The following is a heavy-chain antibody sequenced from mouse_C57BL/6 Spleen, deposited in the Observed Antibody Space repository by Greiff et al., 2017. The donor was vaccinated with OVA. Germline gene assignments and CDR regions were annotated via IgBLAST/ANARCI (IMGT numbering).Heavy chain of an antibody. D-gene: IGHD4-1*01. V-gene: IGHV1-82*01. CDR2: IYPGDGDT. CDR1: GYAFSSSW. J-gene: IGHJ4*01. CDR3: ARGGLGGAMDY. Sequence: VQLQQSGPELVKPGASVKISCKASGYAFSSSWMNWVKQRPGKGLEWIGRIYPGDGDTNYNGKFKGKATLTADKSSSTAYMQLSSLPSEDSAVYFCARGGLGGAMDYWGQGTSVTVSS.